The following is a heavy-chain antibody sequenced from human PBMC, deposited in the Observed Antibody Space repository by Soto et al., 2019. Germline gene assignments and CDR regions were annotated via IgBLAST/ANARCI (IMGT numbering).Heavy chain of an antibody. J-gene: IGHJ5*02. CDR1: GFTFSSYS. D-gene: IGHD6-19*01. V-gene: IGHV3-21*01. Sequence: EVQLVESGGGLVKPGGSLRLSCAASGFTFSSYSMNWVRQAPGKGLEWVSSISSSSSYIYYADSVKGRFTISRDNAKNSRYLQMNSLRAEDTAVYYCARDPFNSGWYFGWFDPWGQGTLVTVSS. CDR2: ISSSSSYI. CDR3: ARDPFNSGWYFGWFDP.